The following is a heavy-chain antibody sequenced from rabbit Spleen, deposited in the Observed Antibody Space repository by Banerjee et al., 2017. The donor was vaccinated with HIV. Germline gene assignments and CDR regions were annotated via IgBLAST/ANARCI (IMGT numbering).Heavy chain of an antibody. Sequence: QEQLEESGGDLVKPGASLTLTCKASGLDLSGRYWIYWVRQAPGKGLELIAGMHSSSGSIEYASWAKGRFTISKTSSTTVTLQMTSLTAADTATYFCVREGDDYGYWNLWGPGTLVTVS. J-gene: IGHJ4*01. CDR1: GLDLSGRYW. CDR3: VREGDDYGYWNL. D-gene: IGHD2-1*01. V-gene: IGHV1S45*01. CDR2: MHSSSGSI.